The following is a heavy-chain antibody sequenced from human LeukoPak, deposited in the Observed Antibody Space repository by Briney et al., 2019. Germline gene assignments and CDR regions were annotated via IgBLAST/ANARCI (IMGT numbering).Heavy chain of an antibody. CDR2: TSSSDAGT. Sequence: GGSLRLSCAASGFTLSTYAVSWVRQTPGKGLEWVAATSSSDAGTYHADSVRGRFTISRDNSKNTLYLQMNSLRAEDAAVYFCAKAPVTSCRGAYCYPFDSWGQGTLVTVSS. D-gene: IGHD2-21*01. J-gene: IGHJ4*02. V-gene: IGHV3-23*01. CDR3: AKAPVTSCRGAYCYPFDS. CDR1: GFTLSTYA.